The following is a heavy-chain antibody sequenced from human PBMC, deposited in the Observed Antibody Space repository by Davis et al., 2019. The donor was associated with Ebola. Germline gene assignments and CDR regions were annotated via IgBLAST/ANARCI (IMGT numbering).Heavy chain of an antibody. CDR3: ARDLVDASGSYYKTPYGMDV. J-gene: IGHJ6*02. Sequence: AASVKVSCKASGYTFTSYYMHWVRQAPGQGLEWMGIINPSGGSTNYAQKFQGRVTMTRDTSTRTVYMELSSLRSEDTAVYCARDLVDASGSYYKTPYGMDVWGQGTTVTVSS. V-gene: IGHV1-46*01. CDR2: INPSGGST. CDR1: GYTFTSYY. D-gene: IGHD3-10*01.